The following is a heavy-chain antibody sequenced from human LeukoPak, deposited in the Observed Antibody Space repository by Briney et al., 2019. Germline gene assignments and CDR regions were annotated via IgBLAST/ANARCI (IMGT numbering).Heavy chain of an antibody. J-gene: IGHJ4*02. V-gene: IGHV1-46*01. Sequence: ASVKVSCKASGYTFINYYMHWVRQAPGQGLEWMGIINPSGGGTTYAPKFQGRVTMTRDTSTSTVYMELSSLRSEDTAVYYCAGDSSGYYFDYWGQGTLVTVSS. CDR1: GYTFINYY. CDR3: AGDSSGYYFDY. D-gene: IGHD3-22*01. CDR2: INPSGGGT.